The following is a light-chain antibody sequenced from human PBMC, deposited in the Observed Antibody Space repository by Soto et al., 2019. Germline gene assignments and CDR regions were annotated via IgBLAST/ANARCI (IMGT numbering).Light chain of an antibody. J-gene: IGKJ5*01. CDR2: GAS. V-gene: IGKV3-20*01. CDR1: QSVSSSY. CDR3: QQYGSSIIT. Sequence: EIVFTQSPATLSLSPGERATLSCRASQSVSSSYLAWYQQKPGQAPRLLIYGASSRETGIPDRFSGSGAGTEFTRTISRLEPEDVAVYYCQQYGSSIITFGQGTRLEIK.